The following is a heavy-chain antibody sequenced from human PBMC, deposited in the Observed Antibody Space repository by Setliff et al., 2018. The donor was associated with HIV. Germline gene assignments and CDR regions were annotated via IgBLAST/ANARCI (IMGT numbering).Heavy chain of an antibody. J-gene: IGHJ4*02. V-gene: IGHV4-61*02. Sequence: LSLTCTVSGGSISSGSHYWSWIRQPAGKGLEWIGLIYTSGRTNYNPSLRSRVTISVDRSKNQLSLNLSSVTAADTALYYCASLFHDTSAPWLYYFDYWGQGTLVTVSS. CDR2: IYTSGRT. CDR3: ASLFHDTSAPWLYYFDY. D-gene: IGHD3-22*01. CDR1: GGSISSGSHY.